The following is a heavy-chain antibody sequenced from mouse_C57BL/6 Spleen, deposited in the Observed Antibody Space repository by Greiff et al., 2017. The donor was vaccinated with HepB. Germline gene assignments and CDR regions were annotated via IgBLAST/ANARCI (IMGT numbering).Heavy chain of an antibody. V-gene: IGHV5-9-1*02. CDR2: ISSGGDYI. CDR1: GFTFSSYA. CDR3: TRADLLWGAMDY. Sequence: EVQLVESGEGLVKPGGSLKLSCAASGFTFSSYAMSWVRQTPEKRLEWVAYISSGGDYIYYADTVKGRFTISRDNARNTLYLQMSSLKSEDTAMYYCTRADLLWGAMDYWGQGTSVTVSS. J-gene: IGHJ4*01. D-gene: IGHD2-1*01.